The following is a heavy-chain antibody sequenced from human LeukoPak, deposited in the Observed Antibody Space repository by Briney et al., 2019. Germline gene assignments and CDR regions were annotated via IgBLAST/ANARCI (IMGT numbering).Heavy chain of an antibody. CDR3: AKDRTKDYDYSGPADY. CDR2: IWYDGSNK. J-gene: IGHJ4*02. V-gene: IGHV3-33*06. Sequence: GKSLRLSCAVSGFTFSSYGMYWVRQAPGKGLEWVAVIWYDGSNKYYGDSVKGRFTISRDNSKNTLYLQMNSLRAEATAVYYCAKDRTKDYDYSGPADYWGQGTLVTVSS. CDR1: GFTFSSYG. D-gene: IGHD4-11*01.